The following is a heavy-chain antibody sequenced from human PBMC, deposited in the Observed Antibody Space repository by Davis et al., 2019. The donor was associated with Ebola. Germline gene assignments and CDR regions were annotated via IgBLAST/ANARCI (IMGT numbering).Heavy chain of an antibody. J-gene: IGHJ6*02. V-gene: IGHV3-30*02. CDR1: GFTFSSYG. CDR3: AKDSRWDGVVTYYYYYYGMDV. CDR2: IRYDGKNE. Sequence: GGSLRLSCAASGFTFSSYGMHWVRQAPGKGLEWVAFIRYDGKNEYYADSVKGRFTISRDNSKNTLYLQMNSLRAEDTAVYYCAKDSRWDGVVTYYYYYYGMDVWGQGTTVTVSS. D-gene: IGHD3-3*01.